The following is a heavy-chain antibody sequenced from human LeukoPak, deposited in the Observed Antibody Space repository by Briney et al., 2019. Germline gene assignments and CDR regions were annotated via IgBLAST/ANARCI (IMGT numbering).Heavy chain of an antibody. CDR2: ISGSGGRT. V-gene: IGHV3-23*01. Sequence: GGSLRLSCAASGFTFSSYAMTWVRQAPGKGQEWVSVISGSGGRTYYADSVKGRFTISRDNSKNTLYLQMSSLRAEDTAVYYCAKDRGGGNLDFDYWGQGTLVTVSS. CDR1: GFTFSSYA. J-gene: IGHJ4*02. CDR3: AKDRGGGNLDFDY. D-gene: IGHD2-15*01.